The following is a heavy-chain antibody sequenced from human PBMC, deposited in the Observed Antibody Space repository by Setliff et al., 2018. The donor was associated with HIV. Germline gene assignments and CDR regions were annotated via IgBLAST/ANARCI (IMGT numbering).Heavy chain of an antibody. CDR2: ISSSGSSI. CDR1: GFTFSDYY. V-gene: IGHV3-11*04. Sequence: PGGSLRLSCAASGFTFSDYYMSWIRQAPGKGLEWVSYISSSGSSIYYVDSVKGRFTISRDNSKNTLYLQMNSLRAEDTAVYYCAKQGDTAMVTNYYYMDVWGKGTTVTVSS. CDR3: AKQGDTAMVTNYYYMDV. J-gene: IGHJ6*03. D-gene: IGHD5-18*01.